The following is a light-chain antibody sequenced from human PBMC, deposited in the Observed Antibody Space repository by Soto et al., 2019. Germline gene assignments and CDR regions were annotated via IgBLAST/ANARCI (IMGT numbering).Light chain of an antibody. CDR1: SSDVGDYNY. Sequence: QSALTQPASVSGSPGQSITISCTGTSSDVGDYNYVSWYQHHPGKAPELMIFEVSNRPSGVSHRFSGSKSGNTASLTISGLQTEDEGDYYCSSYTSSSTRVFGTGTKLTVL. J-gene: IGLJ1*01. CDR2: EVS. CDR3: SSYTSSSTRV. V-gene: IGLV2-14*01.